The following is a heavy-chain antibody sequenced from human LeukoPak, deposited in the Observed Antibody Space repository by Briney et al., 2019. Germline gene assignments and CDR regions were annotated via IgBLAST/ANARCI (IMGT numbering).Heavy chain of an antibody. CDR3: ARAGQWLDYYYYYGMDV. D-gene: IGHD6-19*01. V-gene: IGHV4-30-4*01. CDR1: GGSISSGDYY. J-gene: IGHJ6*02. Sequence: PSQTLSLTCTVSGGSISSGDYYWSWIRQPPGKGLEWIGYIYYSGSTNYNPSLKSRVTISVDTSKNQFSLKLSSVTAADTAVYYCARAGQWLDYYYYYGMDVWGQGTTVTVSS. CDR2: IYYSGST.